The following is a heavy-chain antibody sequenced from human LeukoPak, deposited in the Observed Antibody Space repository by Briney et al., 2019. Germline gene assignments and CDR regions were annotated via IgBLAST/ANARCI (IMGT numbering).Heavy chain of an antibody. Sequence: GGSLRLSYAASGFTFSNAWMSWVRQAPGKGLEWVGRIKSKTDGGTTDYAAPVKGRFTISRDDSKNTLYLQMHSLKTEDTAVYYCTTASYGGGLNWFDPWGQGTLVTVSS. D-gene: IGHD3-16*01. V-gene: IGHV3-15*01. CDR3: TTASYGGGLNWFDP. J-gene: IGHJ5*02. CDR1: GFTFSNAW. CDR2: IKSKTDGGTT.